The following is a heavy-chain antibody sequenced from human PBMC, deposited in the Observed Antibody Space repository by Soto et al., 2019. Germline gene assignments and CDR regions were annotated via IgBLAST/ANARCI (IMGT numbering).Heavy chain of an antibody. CDR1: GFTSISYE. CDR3: ARVLGAKIIAARPTSLDYYYGMDV. V-gene: IGHV3-48*03. J-gene: IGHJ6*02. D-gene: IGHD6-6*01. CDR2: ISSSGGTI. Sequence: GGSLRLSCAASGFTSISYEMNWVCQAPGKGLEWVSYISSSGGTIYYADSVKGRFTISRDNAKNSLYLQMNSLRAEDTAIYYCARVLGAKIIAARPTSLDYYYGMDVWRQGTTVTVSS.